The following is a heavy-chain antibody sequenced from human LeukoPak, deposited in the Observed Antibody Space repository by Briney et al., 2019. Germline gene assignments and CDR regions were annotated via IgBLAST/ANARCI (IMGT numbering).Heavy chain of an antibody. Sequence: ASVKVSCKASGYTFTGYYTHWVRQAPGQGFEWMGWINPNSGDTNYAQKFQGRVTMTRDTSISTAHMELSRLRSDDTAVYYCARANPLYCSSTTYLFDYWGQGTLVTVSS. CDR1: GYTFTGYY. CDR2: INPNSGDT. D-gene: IGHD2-2*01. V-gene: IGHV1-2*02. J-gene: IGHJ4*02. CDR3: ARANPLYCSSTTYLFDY.